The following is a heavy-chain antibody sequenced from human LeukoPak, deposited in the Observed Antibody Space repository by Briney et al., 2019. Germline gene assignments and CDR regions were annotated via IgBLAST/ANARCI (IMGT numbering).Heavy chain of an antibody. D-gene: IGHD2-8*02. CDR1: GYNFTSHW. CDR3: ARPQLVVYGRFDAFDH. Sequence: GESLKISCKGSGYNFTSHWIGWVRQMPGKGLEWVGLIYPGDSETRYSPSFQGQVTMSADKSISTAYLQWSSLKASDTAMYFCARPQLVVYGRFDAFDHWGQGTMVTVSS. V-gene: IGHV5-51*01. J-gene: IGHJ3*01. CDR2: IYPGDSET.